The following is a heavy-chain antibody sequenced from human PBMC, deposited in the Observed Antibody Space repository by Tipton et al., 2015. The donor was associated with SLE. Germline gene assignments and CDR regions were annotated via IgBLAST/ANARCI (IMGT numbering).Heavy chain of an antibody. CDR3: ARDPVTYGYCDY. CDR2: MYTSGST. CDR1: GGSISSGSYY. V-gene: IGHV4-61*02. D-gene: IGHD3-10*01. J-gene: IGHJ4*02. Sequence: TLSLTCTVSGGSISSGSYYWSWIRQPAGKGLEWIGRMYTSGSTNYNPSLKSRVTISVDTAKNQFSLKLSSVTAADTAVYYCARDPVTYGYCDYWGQGTLVTVSS.